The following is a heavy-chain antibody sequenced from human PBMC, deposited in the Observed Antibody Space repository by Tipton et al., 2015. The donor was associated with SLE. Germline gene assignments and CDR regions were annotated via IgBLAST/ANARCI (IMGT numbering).Heavy chain of an antibody. J-gene: IGHJ4*02. CDR2: IYYSGST. CDR3: AAERSSSWSYFDY. Sequence: GLVKPSETLSLTCTVSGGSISSYYWSWIRQPPGKGLEWIGYIYYSGSTNYNPSLKSRVAISVDTSKNQFSLKLSSVTAADTAVYYCAAERSSSWSYFDYWGQGTLVTVSS. V-gene: IGHV4-59*12. D-gene: IGHD6-13*01. CDR1: GGSISSYY.